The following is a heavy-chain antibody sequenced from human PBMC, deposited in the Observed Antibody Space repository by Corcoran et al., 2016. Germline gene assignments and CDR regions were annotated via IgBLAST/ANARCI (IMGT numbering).Heavy chain of an antibody. Sequence: LQLQESGPGLLKPSETLSLTCTVSGGSISSSAYFWGWIRQPPGKGREWVSVLYSDGNTWYADSVRGRFTISRDNSKNTLYLQMNSLRVEDTAVYYCARAPYDSNGYTANFDYWGQGTLVTVSS. CDR2: LYSDGNT. D-gene: IGHD3-22*01. V-gene: IGHV3-53*01. J-gene: IGHJ4*02. CDR1: GGSISSSAYF. CDR3: ARAPYDSNGYTANFDY.